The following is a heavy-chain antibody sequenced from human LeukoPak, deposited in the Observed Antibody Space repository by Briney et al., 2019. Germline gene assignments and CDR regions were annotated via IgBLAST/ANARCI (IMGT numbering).Heavy chain of an antibody. D-gene: IGHD6-19*01. V-gene: IGHV4-59*01. CDR3: AREGCYYYGMDV. CDR1: GDSLSRYY. J-gene: IGHJ6*02. Sequence: PSETLCLTRTVSGDSLSRYYWGWIPQPPGKGLEWIGYIYYIGSTNYNPSLKSRVTISVDTSKNQFSLKLSSVTAADTAVYYCAREGCYYYGMDVWGQGTTVTVSS. CDR2: IYYIGST.